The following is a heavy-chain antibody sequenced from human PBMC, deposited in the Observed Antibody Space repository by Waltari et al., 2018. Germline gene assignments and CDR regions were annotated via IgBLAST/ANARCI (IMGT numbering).Heavy chain of an antibody. CDR1: GASISSNSW. J-gene: IGHJ4*02. D-gene: IGHD2-15*01. Sequence: QVQLQESGPGLVKPSGTLSLTCAVSGASISSNSWRSWARQSPGKGLEWIGQIHHSGRTYSTPSLKSRITISVDKSKNQFYLNLSSVNDADTAVYYCAADRGNGLYFDYWGQGTLVTVSS. CDR2: IHHSGRT. CDR3: AADRGNGLYFDY. V-gene: IGHV4-4*02.